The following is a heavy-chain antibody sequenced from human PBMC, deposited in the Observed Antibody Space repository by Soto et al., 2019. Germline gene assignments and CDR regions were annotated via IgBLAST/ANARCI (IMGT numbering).Heavy chain of an antibody. CDR2: IYPGDSDA. V-gene: IGHV5-51*01. CDR1: GYSFTSYW. CDR3: ARRGYFSGGSCFSASFDV. D-gene: IGHD2-15*01. J-gene: IGHJ3*01. Sequence: GESLKISCQSSGYSFTSYWIGWVRQMPGKGLEGMGIIYPGDSDARYSPSFQGQVTISADKSISTADLQWSSLKASETAMYYWARRGYFSGGSCFSASFDVWGQGTMVTVSS.